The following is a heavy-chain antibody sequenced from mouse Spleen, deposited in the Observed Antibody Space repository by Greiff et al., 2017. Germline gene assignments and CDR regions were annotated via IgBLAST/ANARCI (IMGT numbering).Heavy chain of an antibody. J-gene: IGHJ1*01. CDR3: ARKGTGNWYFDV. D-gene: IGHD4-1*01. CDR2: INYDGGST. V-gene: IGHV5-16*01. Sequence: DVQLVESEGGLVQPGTSMKLSCTASGFTFSDYYMAWVRQVPEKGLEWVANINYDGGSTYYLDSLKSRFIISRDNSKNILYLQMSSLKSEDTATYYCARKGTGNWYFDVWGAGTTVTVSS. CDR1: GFTFSDYY.